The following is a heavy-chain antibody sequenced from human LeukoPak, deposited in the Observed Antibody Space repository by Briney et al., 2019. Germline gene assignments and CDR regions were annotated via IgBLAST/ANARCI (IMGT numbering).Heavy chain of an antibody. D-gene: IGHD3-3*01. CDR3: ARDHLDDFWSGALYYCYGMDV. Sequence: ASVKVSCKASGYTFTSYGISWVRQAPGQGLEWMGIINPSGGSTSYAQKFQGRVTMTRDTSTSTVYMELSSLRSEDTAVYYCARDHLDDFWSGALYYCYGMDVWGQGTTVTVSS. CDR2: INPSGGST. CDR1: GYTFTSYG. V-gene: IGHV1-46*01. J-gene: IGHJ6*02.